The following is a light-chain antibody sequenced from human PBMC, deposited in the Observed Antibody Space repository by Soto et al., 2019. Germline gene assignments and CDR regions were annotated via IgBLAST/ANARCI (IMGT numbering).Light chain of an antibody. CDR3: CSYAGSMTGV. CDR1: SSDVGSYTF. J-gene: IGLJ3*02. Sequence: QSALTQPASMSGSPGQSITISCTGSSSDVGSYTFVSWYQHHPDKVPKLMIYEATKRPSGVSHRFSGSKSGNTASLTISGLQAEDEGEYYCCSYAGSMTGVFGGGTKLTVL. V-gene: IGLV2-23*01. CDR2: EAT.